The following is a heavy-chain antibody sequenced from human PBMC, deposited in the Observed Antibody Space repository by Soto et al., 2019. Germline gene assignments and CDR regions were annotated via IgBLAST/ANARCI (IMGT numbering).Heavy chain of an antibody. CDR2: MYHSGST. J-gene: IGHJ5*02. CDR1: GGSISSSNW. CDR3: ARAHCSGGSCYSVQHWFDP. V-gene: IGHV4-4*02. D-gene: IGHD2-15*01. Sequence: QVQLQESGPGLVKPSGTLSLTCAVSGGSISSSNWWSWVRQPPGKGLEWSGEMYHSGSTNHNPSLKGRVTISVDKSKNQFSLKLSSVTAADTAVYYCARAHCSGGSCYSVQHWFDPWGQGTLVTVSS.